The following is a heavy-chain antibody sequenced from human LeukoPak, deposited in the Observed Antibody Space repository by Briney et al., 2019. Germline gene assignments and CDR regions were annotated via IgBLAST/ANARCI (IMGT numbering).Heavy chain of an antibody. V-gene: IGHV4-59*12. D-gene: IGHD3-22*01. CDR3: ARGVEYYDSSGYHNWFDP. J-gene: IGHJ5*02. Sequence: SETLSLTCTVSGGSISIYYWSWIRQPPGKALEWIGYFYYSGSTYYNPSLKSRVTISVDTSKNQFSLKLSSVTAADTAVYYCARGVEYYDSSGYHNWFDPWGQGTLVTVSS. CDR1: GGSISIYY. CDR2: FYYSGST.